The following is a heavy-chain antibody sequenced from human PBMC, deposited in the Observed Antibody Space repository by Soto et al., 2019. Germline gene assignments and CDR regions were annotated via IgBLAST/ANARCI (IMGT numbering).Heavy chain of an antibody. CDR3: SRGGTPIDS. CDR1: GYTFTNFG. V-gene: IGHV1-18*01. CDR2: ISAYNGNT. Sequence: QVQLVQSGAEVKKPGASVKVSCKASGYTFTNFGISWLRQAPGQGLEWMGWISAYNGNTNYAQNFQVRGTMTTDRATSKDYMELRSMRSDDTAVDYCSRGGTPIDSWGQGTLGTVSS. D-gene: IGHD3-16*01. J-gene: IGHJ4*02.